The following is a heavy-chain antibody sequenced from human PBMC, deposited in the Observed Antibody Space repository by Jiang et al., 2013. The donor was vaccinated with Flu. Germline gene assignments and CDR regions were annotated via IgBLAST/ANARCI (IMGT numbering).Heavy chain of an antibody. CDR2: IIPIFGTT. CDR3: ARAIGGYSYRPFEY. D-gene: IGHD5-18*01. J-gene: IGHJ4*02. CDR1: GGTISSYA. Sequence: VQLVESGAEVKKPGSSVKVSCKSSGGTISSYASNWVRQAPGQGLEWMGGIIPIFGTTEYAQKFQGRVTITADESTGTIYMELTSLKSEDTAVYYCARAIGGYSYRPFEYWGQGTLV. V-gene: IGHV1-69*01.